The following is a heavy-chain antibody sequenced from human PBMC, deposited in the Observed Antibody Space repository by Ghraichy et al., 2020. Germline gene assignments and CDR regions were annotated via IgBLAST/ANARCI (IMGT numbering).Heavy chain of an antibody. CDR3: ARGPTGAFDI. V-gene: IGHV3-74*01. J-gene: IGHJ3*02. CDR2: IKSDGSSA. CDR1: GFTFSTYW. Sequence: GGSLRLSCAASGFTFSTYWMNWVRQAPGKGLVWVSRIKSDGSSADYAASVKGRFTISRDNAKNTLYLQLNSLRADDTAVYYCARGPTGAFDIWGQGTVVTVS.